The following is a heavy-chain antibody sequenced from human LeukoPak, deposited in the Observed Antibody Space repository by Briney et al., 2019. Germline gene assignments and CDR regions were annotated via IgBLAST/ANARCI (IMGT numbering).Heavy chain of an antibody. J-gene: IGHJ6*02. V-gene: IGHV1-2*02. Sequence: GASVKVSCKASGYTFTSFAISWVRQAPGQGLEWMGWINPNSGGTNYAQKFQGRVTMTRDTSISTAYMELSRLRSDDTAVYYCARAVGCSSTSCRKSLYYYYGMDVWGQGTTVTVSS. CDR2: INPNSGGT. CDR1: GYTFTSFA. CDR3: ARAVGCSSTSCRKSLYYYYGMDV. D-gene: IGHD2-2*01.